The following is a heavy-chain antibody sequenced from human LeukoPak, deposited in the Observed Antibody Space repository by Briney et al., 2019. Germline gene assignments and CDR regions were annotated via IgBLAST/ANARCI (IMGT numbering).Heavy chain of an antibody. Sequence: GGSLRHSRAASGVTLSIYAMSGVRDAPGKGREGGSAISGSGGSTYYADSVKGRLTISRDNSKNTMYLQMNSLTAEDTAVYYCAKKPGSSGAYFDYWGQGTLVTVSS. D-gene: IGHD6-19*01. CDR1: GVTLSIYA. CDR2: ISGSGGST. V-gene: IGHV3-23*01. J-gene: IGHJ4*02. CDR3: AKKPGSSGAYFDY.